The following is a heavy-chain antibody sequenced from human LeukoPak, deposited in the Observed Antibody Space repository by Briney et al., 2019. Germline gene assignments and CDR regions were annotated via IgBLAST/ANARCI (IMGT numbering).Heavy chain of an antibody. CDR2: ISGSGGST. V-gene: IGHV3-23*01. CDR1: GSTFSSYA. CDR3: AKARYCTNGVCYSGYYYMDV. D-gene: IGHD2-8*01. Sequence: PGGSLRLSCAASGSTFSSYAMSWVRQAPGKGLEWVSAISGSGGSTYYADSVKGRFTISKDNSKNTLYLQMNSLRAEDTAVYYCAKARYCTNGVCYSGYYYMDVWGKGTTVTVSS. J-gene: IGHJ6*03.